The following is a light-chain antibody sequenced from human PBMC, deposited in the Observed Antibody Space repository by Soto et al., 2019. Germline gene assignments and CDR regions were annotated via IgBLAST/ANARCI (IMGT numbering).Light chain of an antibody. V-gene: IGKV3-11*01. CDR2: DAS. J-gene: IGKJ4*01. Sequence: EIVLTQSPATLSLSPGERATLSCRASQSVSSSLAWYQQKPGQAPRLLIYDASNRATGIPARFSGSGSGTDFNLTLRSLEPEDFAGYYCQQRRNGPPVLTFGGGTQVESK. CDR1: QSVSSS. CDR3: QQRRNGPPVLT.